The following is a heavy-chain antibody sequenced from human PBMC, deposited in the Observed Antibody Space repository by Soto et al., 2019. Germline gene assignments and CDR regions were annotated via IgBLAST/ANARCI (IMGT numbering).Heavy chain of an antibody. D-gene: IGHD2-2*01. J-gene: IGHJ4*02. Sequence: GGSLRLSCAASGFTFSSYAMSWVRQAPGKGLEWVSAISGSGGSTYYADSVKGRFTISRDNSKNTLYLQMNSLRAEDTAVYYCAKDLTLWVHCSSTSCYGPFDYWGQGTLVTVSS. CDR1: GFTFSSYA. CDR2: ISGSGGST. CDR3: AKDLTLWVHCSSTSCYGPFDY. V-gene: IGHV3-23*01.